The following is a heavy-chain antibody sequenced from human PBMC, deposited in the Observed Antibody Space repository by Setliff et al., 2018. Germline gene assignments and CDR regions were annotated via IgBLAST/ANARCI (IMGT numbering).Heavy chain of an antibody. CDR2: INYSGST. CDR3: ARRATGRPVPEDY. CDR1: GASLSSGTQY. D-gene: IGHD6-6*01. V-gene: IGHV4-39*01. J-gene: IGHJ4*02. Sequence: PSETLSLTCTVSGASLSSGTQYWAWIRQPPGKGLEWIGNINYSGSTYYNPSLKSRVTMSVDTSKNLFSLKLRSVTAADTAVYYCARRATGRPVPEDYWGQGTLVTVSS.